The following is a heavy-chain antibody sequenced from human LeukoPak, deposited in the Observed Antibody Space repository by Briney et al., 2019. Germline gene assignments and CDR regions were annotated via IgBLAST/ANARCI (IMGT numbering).Heavy chain of an antibody. CDR2: ISYDGSNK. CDR1: GFTFSNYG. V-gene: IGHV3-30*03. CDR3: ARDGKSWLPDY. D-gene: IGHD3-22*01. Sequence: GGSLRLSCAASGFTFSNYGLHWVRQAPGKGLEWVALISYDGSNKNYADSVKGRFTISRDNSKNTLYLQMNSLRAEDTAVYYCARDGKSWLPDYWGQGTLVTVSS. J-gene: IGHJ4*02.